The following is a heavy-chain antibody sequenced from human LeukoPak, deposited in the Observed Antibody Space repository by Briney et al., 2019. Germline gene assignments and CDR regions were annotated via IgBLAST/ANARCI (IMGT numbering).Heavy chain of an antibody. V-gene: IGHV3-11*01. CDR3: ARMGTGVDYYDSSGYYYPKTTSYYFDY. D-gene: IGHD3-22*01. CDR1: GFTFTNYA. Sequence: GESLRLSCAASGFTFTNYAMSWVRQAPGKGLEWVSYISSSGSTIYYADSVKGRFTISRDNAKNSLYLQMNSLRAEDTAVYYCARMGTGVDYYDSSGYYYPKTTSYYFDYWGQGTLVTVSS. CDR2: ISSSGSTI. J-gene: IGHJ4*02.